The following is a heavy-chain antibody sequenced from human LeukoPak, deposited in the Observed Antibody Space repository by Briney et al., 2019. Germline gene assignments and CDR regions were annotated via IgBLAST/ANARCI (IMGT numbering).Heavy chain of an antibody. CDR2: IYTSGST. CDR1: GGSISSDSSY. D-gene: IGHD6-6*01. V-gene: IGHV4-61*02. Sequence: PSQTLSLTCTVSGGSISSDSSYWNWIRQPAGKGLEWIGRIYTSGSTNYNPSLKSRVTISVDTSKNQFSLKLSSVTAADTAVYYCARDPRYSSSAHVFDIWGQGTMVTVSS. CDR3: ARDPRYSSSAHVFDI. J-gene: IGHJ3*02.